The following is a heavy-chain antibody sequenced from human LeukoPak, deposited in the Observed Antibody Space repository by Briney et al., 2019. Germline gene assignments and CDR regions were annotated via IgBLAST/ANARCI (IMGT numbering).Heavy chain of an antibody. CDR2: VNPDNGNT. V-gene: IGHV1-8*03. CDR3: ARRGLVAGIYELVYGFDL. CDR1: GYSFTTFH. Sequence: EASVKVSCKAAGYSFTTFHMNWVRQAPGQGPEWMGWVNPDNGNTGFAQKFQGRVTITQNSSVTTVYMELSSLTSEDTAVYYCARRGLVAGIYELVYGFDLWGQGTMVTVSS. D-gene: IGHD3/OR15-3a*01. J-gene: IGHJ3*01.